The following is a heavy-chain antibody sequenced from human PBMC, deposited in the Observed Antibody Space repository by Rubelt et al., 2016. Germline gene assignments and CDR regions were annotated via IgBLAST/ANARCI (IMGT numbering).Heavy chain of an antibody. D-gene: IGHD3-3*01. V-gene: IGHV1-8*01. CDR3: ARMVNDFWSGYHNWFDP. Sequence: QVQLVQSGAEVKKPGASVKVSCKASGYTFTSYDINWVRQATGQGLEWMGWMNPNSGNTGYAQKFQGRVTMTRNTSISTVYMELSSLRSEDTAVYYCARMVNDFWSGYHNWFDPWGQGTLVTVSS. CDR2: MNPNSGNT. J-gene: IGHJ5*02. CDR1: GYTFTSYD.